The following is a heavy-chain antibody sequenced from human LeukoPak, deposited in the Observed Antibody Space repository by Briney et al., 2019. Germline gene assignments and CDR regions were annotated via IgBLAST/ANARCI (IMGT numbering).Heavy chain of an antibody. CDR2: IYSGGST. CDR1: GFTVSSNY. D-gene: IGHD3-10*01. V-gene: IGHV3-53*01. CDR3: ARPDQTYGSGRFFDAFDI. J-gene: IGHJ3*02. Sequence: GGSLRLSCAASGFTVSSNYMSWVRQAPGKGLEWVSVIYSGGSTYYAGSVKGRFTISRDNSKNTLYLQMNSLRAEDTAVYYCARPDQTYGSGRFFDAFDIWGQGTMVTVSS.